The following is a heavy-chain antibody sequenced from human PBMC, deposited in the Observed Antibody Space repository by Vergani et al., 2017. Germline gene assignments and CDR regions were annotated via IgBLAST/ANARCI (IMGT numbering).Heavy chain of an antibody. Sequence: EVQLVESGGGLVQPGGSLRLSCAASGFTFSSYSMNWVRQAPGKGLEWVSYISSSSSTIYYADSVKGRFTISRDNAKNSLYLQMNSLRAEDTAVYYCARYQSRLSETYCMDVWGQGTTVTVSS. D-gene: IGHD2-2*01. J-gene: IGHJ6*02. V-gene: IGHV3-48*01. CDR2: ISSSSSTI. CDR1: GFTFSSYS. CDR3: ARYQSRLSETYCMDV.